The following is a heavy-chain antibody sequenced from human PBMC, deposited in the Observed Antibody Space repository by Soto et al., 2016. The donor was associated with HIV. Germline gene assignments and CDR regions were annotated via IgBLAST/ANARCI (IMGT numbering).Heavy chain of an antibody. D-gene: IGHD3-16*01. CDR3: AREYRGGAIDF. Sequence: EVQLVESGGGLVQPGGSLRLSCEAFGFRFDDEGLSWVRQAPGKGLEWVSAINWNSDTTGYGDSVKGRFIISRDNAKNSLYLQMNSLRVEDTAXYYCAREYRGGAIDFWGQGTLVTVSS. V-gene: IGHV3-20*04. J-gene: IGHJ4*02. CDR2: INWNSDTT. CDR1: GFRFDDEG.